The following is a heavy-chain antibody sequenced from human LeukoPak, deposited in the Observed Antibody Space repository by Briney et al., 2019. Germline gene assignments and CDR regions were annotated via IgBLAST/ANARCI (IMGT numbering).Heavy chain of an antibody. Sequence: GGSLRLSCAASGFTFSSYAMHWVRQAPGKGLEWVAVMSYDGSNKYYADSVKGRFTISRDNSKNTLYLQMNSLRAEDTAVYYCARDPGYCSGGSCYDPQFDYWGQGTLVTVSS. V-gene: IGHV3-30-3*01. J-gene: IGHJ4*02. D-gene: IGHD2-15*01. CDR3: ARDPGYCSGGSCYDPQFDY. CDR2: MSYDGSNK. CDR1: GFTFSSYA.